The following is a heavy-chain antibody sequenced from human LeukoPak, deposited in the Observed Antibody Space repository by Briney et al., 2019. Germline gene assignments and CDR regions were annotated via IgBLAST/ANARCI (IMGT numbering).Heavy chain of an antibody. Sequence: GSLRLSCAASGFTFSTYWMTWVRQAPGKGLEWVANIKQDGSEQYYVDSVKGRFTISRDNPKNSLYLQMNSLRVEDTAVYYCARDPGSGNYYYGMDVWGQGTTVTVSS. CDR3: ARDPGSGNYYYGMDV. CDR1: GFTFSTYW. V-gene: IGHV3-7*01. J-gene: IGHJ6*02. CDR2: IKQDGSEQ. D-gene: IGHD3-10*01.